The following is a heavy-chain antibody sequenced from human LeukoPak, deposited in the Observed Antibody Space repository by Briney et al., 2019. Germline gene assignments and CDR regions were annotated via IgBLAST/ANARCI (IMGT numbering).Heavy chain of an antibody. CDR3: AREGDIVVVVAATVGAFDI. CDR2: ISYDGSNK. Sequence: PGGSLRLSCAASGFTFSSYWMSWVRQAPGKGLEWVAVISYDGSNKYYADSVKGRFTISRDNSKNTLYLQMNSLRAEDTAVYYCAREGDIVVVVAATVGAFDIWGQGTMVTVSS. V-gene: IGHV3-30*03. J-gene: IGHJ3*02. CDR1: GFTFSSYW. D-gene: IGHD2-15*01.